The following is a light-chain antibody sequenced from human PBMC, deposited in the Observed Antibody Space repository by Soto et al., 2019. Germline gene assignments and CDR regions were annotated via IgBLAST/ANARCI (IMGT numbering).Light chain of an antibody. CDR2: AAS. J-gene: IGKJ1*01. CDR3: QQYSSLWA. Sequence: DIQMTQSPSSLSASVGDRVTITCRASQGSRNDLGWYQQKPGKAPKRLIYAASSLQSGVPSRFSGSGSGTEFTLTISRLQPEDVATYYCQQYSSLWAFGQGTKVDIK. V-gene: IGKV1-17*01. CDR1: QGSRND.